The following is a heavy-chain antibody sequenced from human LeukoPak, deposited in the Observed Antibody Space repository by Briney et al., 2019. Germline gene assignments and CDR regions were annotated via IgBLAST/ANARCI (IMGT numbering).Heavy chain of an antibody. CDR1: GYTFTSYG. CDR2: ISAYNGNT. CDR3: ARDRRNYGSGSYLSFDP. J-gene: IGHJ5*02. D-gene: IGHD3-10*01. Sequence: ASVKVSCKASGYTFTSYGISWVRRAPGQGLEWMGWISAYNGNTNYAQKLQGRVTMTTDTSTSTAYMELRSLRSDDTAVYYCARDRRNYGSGSYLSFDPWGQGTLVTVSS. V-gene: IGHV1-18*01.